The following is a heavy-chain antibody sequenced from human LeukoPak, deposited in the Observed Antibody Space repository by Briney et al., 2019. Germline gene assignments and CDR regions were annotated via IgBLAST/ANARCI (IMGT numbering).Heavy chain of an antibody. CDR2: IIPIFGTA. V-gene: IGHV1-69*13. D-gene: IGHD3-10*01. CDR1: GGTFSSYA. J-gene: IGHJ5*02. Sequence: SVKVSCKASGGTFSSYAISWVRQAPGQGLEWMGGIIPIFGTANYAQKFQGRVTITADESTSTAYMELSGLRSEDTAVYYCARAGYGLLWFGELLRGGSDWFDPWGQGTLVTVSS. CDR3: ARAGYGLLWFGELLRGGSDWFDP.